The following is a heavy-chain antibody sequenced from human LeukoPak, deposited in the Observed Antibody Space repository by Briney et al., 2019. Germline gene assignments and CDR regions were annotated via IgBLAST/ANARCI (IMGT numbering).Heavy chain of an antibody. D-gene: IGHD6-19*01. V-gene: IGHV4-34*01. CDR2: INHSGST. CDR1: GGSFSGYY. J-gene: IGHJ2*01. CDR3: ARGRMQWLATVRYFDL. Sequence: SETLSLTCAVYGGSFSGYYWSWIRQPPGKGLEWIGEINHSGSTNYNPSLKSRVTISVDTSKNQFSLKLSSVTAADTAVYYCARGRMQWLATVRYFDLWGRGTLVTVSS.